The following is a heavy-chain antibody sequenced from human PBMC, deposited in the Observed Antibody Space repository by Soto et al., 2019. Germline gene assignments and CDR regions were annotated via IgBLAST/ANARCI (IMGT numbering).Heavy chain of an antibody. CDR1: GYTFSNYA. CDR2: INTGSGYT. J-gene: IGHJ4*02. D-gene: IGHD2-8*02. CDR3: ARDRVYTGGSDADY. Sequence: VHLVQSGAEVKKPGSSVSVSCKTSGYTFSNYAIRWVRQAPGQGLEWMGWINTGSGYTHYAHDRVTMTKDASTYTAYLEVTSLRSDDTAIYYCARDRVYTGGSDADYWGQGTLVTVSS. V-gene: IGHV1-18*01.